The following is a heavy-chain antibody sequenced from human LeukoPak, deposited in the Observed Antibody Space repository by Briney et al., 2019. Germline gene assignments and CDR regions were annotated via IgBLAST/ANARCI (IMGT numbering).Heavy chain of an antibody. CDR3: ARSGWPYYFDS. V-gene: IGHV3-74*01. D-gene: IGHD3-22*01. CDR1: GFTLSNYW. Sequence: PGGSLRLSCAASGFTLSNYWMHWGRQAPGKGLVWVSRLHSDGTSTSYADSVRGRFTISRDNARNTLYLQMNTLRAEDTAVYYCARSGWPYYFDSWGQGTLVAVSS. CDR2: LHSDGTST. J-gene: IGHJ4*02.